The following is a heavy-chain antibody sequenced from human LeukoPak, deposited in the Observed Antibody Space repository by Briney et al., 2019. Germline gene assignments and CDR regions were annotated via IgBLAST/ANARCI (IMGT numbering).Heavy chain of an antibody. CDR2: IYDSGST. D-gene: IGHD6-6*01. CDR1: GGSMIGFY. CDR3: ATNAARPWGIFDY. J-gene: IGHJ4*02. Sequence: AETLSLTCTVSGGSMIGFYWSWIRQPPGKGLEWIGYIYDSGSTNYNPSLQSRVTISVDTSKNQFSLNLSSVTAADTAVYYCATNAARPWGIFDYWGQGTLVTVSS. V-gene: IGHV4-59*01.